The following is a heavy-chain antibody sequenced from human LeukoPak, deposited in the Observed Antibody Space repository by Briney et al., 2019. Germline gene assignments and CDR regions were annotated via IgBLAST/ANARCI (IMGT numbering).Heavy chain of an antibody. Sequence: GGSLRLSCAASGFTFSSYSMNWVRQAPGKGLEWVSSISSSSSYIYYADSVKGRFTISRDNAKNSLYLQVNSLRAEDTAVYYCAREHYYDSSGYYINYYYMDVWGKGTTVTLSS. CDR2: ISSSSSYI. CDR1: GFTFSSYS. V-gene: IGHV3-21*01. D-gene: IGHD3-22*01. J-gene: IGHJ6*03. CDR3: AREHYYDSSGYYINYYYMDV.